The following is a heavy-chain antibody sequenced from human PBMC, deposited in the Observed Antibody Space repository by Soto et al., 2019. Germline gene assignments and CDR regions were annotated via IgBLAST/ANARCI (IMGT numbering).Heavy chain of an antibody. J-gene: IGHJ6*02. V-gene: IGHV3-74*01. D-gene: IGHD2-2*01. CDR1: GFSFNDNW. CDR2: LKSDGRDT. Sequence: GSLLRSCAASGFSFNDNWMHWVRQVAGKGLMWVSRLKSDGRDTIYADSVKGRFTVSRDSAKNTLYLQMNSLRVEDTAVYYCVREMPVPIRGGYYYYSVLYGWGQGTTVSVSS. CDR3: VREMPVPIRGGYYYYSVLYG.